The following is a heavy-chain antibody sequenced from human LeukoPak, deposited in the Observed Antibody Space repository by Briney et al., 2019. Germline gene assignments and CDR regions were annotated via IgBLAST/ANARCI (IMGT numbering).Heavy chain of an antibody. CDR1: GCSVSSGSFY. J-gene: IGHJ5*02. V-gene: IGHV4-61*03. D-gene: IGHD6-13*01. CDR2: IYESGTT. Sequence: SETLSLTCTVSGCSVSSGSFYWSWIPQPPGKGLEWLGYIYESGTTNYNPSLKSRVTISVDTSKHHFSLRLSSVTAADTAVYFCARVESAGSWSKFDPWGQGTLVTVSS. CDR3: ARVESAGSWSKFDP.